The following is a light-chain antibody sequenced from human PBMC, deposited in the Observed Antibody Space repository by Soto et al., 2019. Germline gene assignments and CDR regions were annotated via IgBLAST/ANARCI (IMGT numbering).Light chain of an antibody. J-gene: IGLJ1*01. CDR1: SSNIGSNT. CDR3: AAWDDSLNGLV. V-gene: IGLV1-44*01. CDR2: NNN. Sequence: QYVLTQPLSASGTPGQRVTISCSGSSSNIGSNTVNWYQQLPGTAPKLLIYNNNQRPSGVPDRFSGSKSGTSASLAISGLQSEDEADYYCAAWDDSLNGLVFGTGTKLTVL.